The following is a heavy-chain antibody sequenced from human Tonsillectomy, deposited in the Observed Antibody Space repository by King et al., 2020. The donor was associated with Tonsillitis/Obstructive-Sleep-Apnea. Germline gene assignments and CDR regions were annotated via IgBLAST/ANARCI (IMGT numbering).Heavy chain of an antibody. CDR3: AKDIGIAEANSEYFQH. D-gene: IGHD6-25*01. V-gene: IGHV3-43*02. Sequence: QLVQSGGGVVQPGGSLRLSCAASRFTFDDYAMHWVRQAPGKGLEWVSLISGDGGSTYYADSVKGRFTISRDNSKNSLYLQMNSLRTEDTALYYCAKDIGIAEANSEYFQHWGQGTLVTVSS. CDR1: RFTFDDYA. CDR2: ISGDGGST. J-gene: IGHJ1*01.